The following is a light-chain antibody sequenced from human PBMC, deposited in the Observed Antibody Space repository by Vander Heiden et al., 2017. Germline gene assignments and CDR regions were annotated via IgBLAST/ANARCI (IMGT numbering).Light chain of an antibody. Sequence: QSALTQPASVSGSPGPSITISCTGTSSDVGGYNYVSWYQQHPGKAPKLMIYDVSNRPSGVSNRFSGSKSGNTASLTISGLQAEDEADYYCSSYTSSSTYVFGTGTKVTVL. CDR2: DVS. CDR1: SSDVGGYNY. J-gene: IGLJ1*01. V-gene: IGLV2-14*01. CDR3: SSYTSSSTYV.